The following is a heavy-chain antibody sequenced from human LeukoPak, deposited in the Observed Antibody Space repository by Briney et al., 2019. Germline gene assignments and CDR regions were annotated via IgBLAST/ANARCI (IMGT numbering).Heavy chain of an antibody. D-gene: IGHD3-10*01. CDR2: INHSGST. V-gene: IGHV4-34*01. CDR3: AILYGSGRYFDY. J-gene: IGHJ4*02. Sequence: SETPSLTCAVYGGSFSGYYWSWIRQPPGKGLEWIGEINHSGSTNYNPSLKSRVTISVDTSKNQFSLKLSSVTAADTAVYYCAILYGSGRYFDYWGQGTLVTVSP. CDR1: GGSFSGYY.